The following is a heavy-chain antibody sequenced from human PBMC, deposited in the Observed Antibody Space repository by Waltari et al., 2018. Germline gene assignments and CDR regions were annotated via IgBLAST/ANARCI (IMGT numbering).Heavy chain of an antibody. J-gene: IGHJ4*02. Sequence: QLQLQESGPGLVKPSETLSLTCIVSGDSISSSSYYWGWIRQPPGKGLEWIASIYYSGSKYDNPSLRSRLTISLDTSKNQFSLKVSSVTAADTAVYYCAREEIYYDTSGYYFDYWGQGTLVTVSS. CDR2: IYYSGSK. CDR3: AREEIYYDTSGYYFDY. CDR1: GDSISSSSYY. V-gene: IGHV4-39*07. D-gene: IGHD3-22*01.